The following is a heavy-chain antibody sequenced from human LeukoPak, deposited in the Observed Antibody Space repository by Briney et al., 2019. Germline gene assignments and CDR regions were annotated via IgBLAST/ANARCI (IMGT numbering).Heavy chain of an antibody. CDR1: GGSISSYY. CDR3: ARLRLSGSTYYFLDY. Sequence: SETLSLICTVSGGSISSYYWSWIRQPPGKGLEGIGYIYDSGSTKYRTSLKSRVTISVDTSKNQFSLKLSSVTAADTAVYYCARLRLSGSTYYFLDYWGQGTLVTVSS. J-gene: IGHJ4*02. D-gene: IGHD2/OR15-2a*01. CDR2: IYDSGST. V-gene: IGHV4-59*08.